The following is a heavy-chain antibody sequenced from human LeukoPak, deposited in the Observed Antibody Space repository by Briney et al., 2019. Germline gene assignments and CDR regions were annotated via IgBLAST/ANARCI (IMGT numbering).Heavy chain of an antibody. CDR2: ISAYNGNT. V-gene: IGHV1-18*01. CDR3: ARDEAHYCSSTSCYMGNYYYYGMDV. CDR1: GYTFTSYG. Sequence: ASVKVSCKASGYTFTSYGISWVRQAPGQGLVWMGWISAYNGNTNYAQKLQGRVTMTTDTSTSTAYMELRSLRSDDTAVYYCARDEAHYCSSTSCYMGNYYYYGMDVWGQGTTVTVSS. D-gene: IGHD2-2*02. J-gene: IGHJ6*02.